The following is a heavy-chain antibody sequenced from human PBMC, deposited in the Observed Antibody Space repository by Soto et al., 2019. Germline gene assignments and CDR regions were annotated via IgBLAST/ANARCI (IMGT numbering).Heavy chain of an antibody. CDR2: ISAYNTNT. Sequence: QVQLVPSGAEVRKPGASVKVSCKTSGYTFTSYHISWVRQAPGQGLEWMGWISAYNTNTNHAQKFHGRVTMTTDTLTSTAYMELRSLRSDDTAVYYCARDTPPTDYWGKGTLVTVSS. CDR1: GYTFTSYH. V-gene: IGHV1-18*01. CDR3: ARDTPPTDY. J-gene: IGHJ4*02.